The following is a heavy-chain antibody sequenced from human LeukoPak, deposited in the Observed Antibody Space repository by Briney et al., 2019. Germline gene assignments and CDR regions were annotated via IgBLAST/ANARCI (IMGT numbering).Heavy chain of an antibody. CDR3: SINPQPYDAFDV. CDR2: IHYSGST. V-gene: IGHV4-59*01. J-gene: IGHJ3*01. CDR1: GGSISSYY. Sequence: SETLSLTCTVSGGSISSYYWSWIRQPPGKGLEWIGYIHYSGSTNYNPSLKSRVTISVDTSKNQFSLKLSSVTAADTAVYYCSINPQPYDAFDVWGQGTMVTVSS.